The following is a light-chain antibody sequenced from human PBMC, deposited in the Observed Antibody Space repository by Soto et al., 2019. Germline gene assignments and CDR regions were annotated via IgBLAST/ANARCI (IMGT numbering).Light chain of an antibody. Sequence: QSVLTQSPSASGTPGQRVTISCSGSTSNIGTYAVNWYQQLPGTAPTLLIFRNHQRPSGVPDRFSGSKSGTSASLASSGPQSADEADYYGAAWDDSLRAVVFGGGTKVTVL. J-gene: IGLJ2*01. CDR1: TSNIGTYA. CDR2: RNH. V-gene: IGLV1-44*01. CDR3: AAWDDSLRAVV.